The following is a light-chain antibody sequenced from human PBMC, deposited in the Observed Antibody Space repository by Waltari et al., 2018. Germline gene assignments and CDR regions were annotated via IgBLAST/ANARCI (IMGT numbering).Light chain of an antibody. V-gene: IGLV2-23*02. Sequence: QSALTQPASVSGSPGQSITISCTGTSSDVGFYNLVSWDHQHPDKAPKRMVYEVIERPSGVSTRFSCSKSGNTASLTSSGLQAEDEADYYCCSYAGRNIWVFGGGTKVTVL. CDR2: EVI. CDR1: SSDVGFYNL. CDR3: CSYAGRNIWV. J-gene: IGLJ3*02.